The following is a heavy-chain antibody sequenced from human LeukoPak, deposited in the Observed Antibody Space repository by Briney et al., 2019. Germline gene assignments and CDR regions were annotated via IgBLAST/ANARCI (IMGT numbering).Heavy chain of an antibody. V-gene: IGHV1-2*02. D-gene: IGHD5-12*01. Sequence: ASVKVSCKASAYTFTGYYMHWVRQAPGQGLEWMGWINPNSGGTNYAQKFQGRVTMTRDTSIGTAYMELYSLRSDDTAVYYCARVEGDSGYELIDYWGQGTLVTVTS. CDR1: AYTFTGYY. CDR2: INPNSGGT. J-gene: IGHJ4*02. CDR3: ARVEGDSGYELIDY.